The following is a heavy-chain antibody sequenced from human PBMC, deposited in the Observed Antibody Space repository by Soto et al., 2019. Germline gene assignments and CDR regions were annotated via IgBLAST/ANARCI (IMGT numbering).Heavy chain of an antibody. CDR3: AKIESRFYYDSSGYYPFDY. CDR2: LSGSGVST. Sequence: GGSLSLSCAASGFTFSNYAMTWVRQAPGKGLEWVSALSGSGVSTYYADSVTGRFTISRDNSKNTVYLQMNSLRAEDTAVYYCAKIESRFYYDSSGYYPFDYWGQGTLVTVSS. D-gene: IGHD3-22*01. CDR1: GFTFSNYA. J-gene: IGHJ4*02. V-gene: IGHV3-23*01.